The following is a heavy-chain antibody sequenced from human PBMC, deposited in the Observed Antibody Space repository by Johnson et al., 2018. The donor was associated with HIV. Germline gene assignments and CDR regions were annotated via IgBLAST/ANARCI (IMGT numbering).Heavy chain of an antibody. V-gene: IGHV3-66*01. CDR2: IYTGGST. J-gene: IGHJ3*02. D-gene: IGHD6-13*01. CDR1: AFTVSDNY. CDR3: ARERIAAAGLDAFDI. Sequence: VLLVESGGGLVQPGGSLRLSCAASAFTVSDNYLSWVRQAPGKGLEWVSVIYTGGSTYYADSVTGRFTISRDNSKNTLYLQMNSLRAEDTAVYYCARERIAAAGLDAFDIWGQGTMVTVSS.